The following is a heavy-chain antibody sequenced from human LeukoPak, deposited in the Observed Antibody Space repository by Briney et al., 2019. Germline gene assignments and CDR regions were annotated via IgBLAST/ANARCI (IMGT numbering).Heavy chain of an antibody. CDR1: GGSFSGYY. V-gene: IGHV4-34*01. CDR2: INHSGST. CDR3: ARDTARGGNSAGWYFDL. Sequence: KPSETLSLTCAVYGGSFSGYYWSWIRQPPGKGLEWIGEINHSGSTNYNPSLKSRVTISVDTSKNQFSLKLSSVTAADTAVYYCARDTARGGNSAGWYFDLWGRGTLVTVSS. J-gene: IGHJ2*01. D-gene: IGHD4-23*01.